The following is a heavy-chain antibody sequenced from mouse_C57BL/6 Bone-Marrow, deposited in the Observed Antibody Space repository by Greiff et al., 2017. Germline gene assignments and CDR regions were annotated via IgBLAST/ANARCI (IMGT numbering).Heavy chain of an antibody. CDR1: GYTFTGYW. D-gene: IGHD1-1*01. CDR2: ILPGSGST. Sequence: QVQLQQSGAELIKPGASAKLSCKATGYTFTGYWIERVKQRPGHGLEWIGEILPGSGSTNYYAKIKGKATFTADTSSTTAYMHLHSLTTEDSAISYYARRGVYYGSSYWFAYWGQGTLVTVSA. V-gene: IGHV1-9*01. J-gene: IGHJ3*01. CDR3: ARRGVYYGSSYWFAY.